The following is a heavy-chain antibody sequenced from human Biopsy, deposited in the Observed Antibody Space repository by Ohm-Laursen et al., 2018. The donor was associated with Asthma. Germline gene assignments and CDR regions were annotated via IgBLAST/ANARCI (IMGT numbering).Heavy chain of an antibody. Sequence: SDTLSLTCPVSGGSISTYYWTWIRQPPGKGLEWAAYLYNSGTTNYNPSLKSRVTISVDTSKNQVSLNVRSVTAADTAVYYCARDRGGTYGRTFESWGQGTLVTVSS. CDR1: GGSISTYY. V-gene: IGHV4-59*01. CDR3: ARDRGGTYGRTFES. CDR2: LYNSGTT. D-gene: IGHD1-26*01. J-gene: IGHJ4*02.